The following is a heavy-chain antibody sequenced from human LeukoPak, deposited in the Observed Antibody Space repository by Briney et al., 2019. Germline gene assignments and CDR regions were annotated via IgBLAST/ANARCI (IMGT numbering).Heavy chain of an antibody. J-gene: IGHJ4*02. Sequence: GGSLRPSCAAPGFSFSNYWMTWVRKAPGKGPEWVAYIKEDGGEIYYADSVKGRFTISRDNAKNSLYLQMNSLRAEDTAVYYCARGVYHFDYWGQGTLVTVSS. V-gene: IGHV3-7*01. CDR2: IKEDGGEI. D-gene: IGHD2-8*01. CDR1: GFSFSNYW. CDR3: ARGVYHFDY.